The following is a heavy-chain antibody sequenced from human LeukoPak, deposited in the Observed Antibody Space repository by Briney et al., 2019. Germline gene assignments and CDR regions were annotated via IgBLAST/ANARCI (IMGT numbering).Heavy chain of an antibody. CDR3: ASGIAAAAGDY. J-gene: IGHJ4*02. CDR2: IYYSGST. Sequence: TSETLSLTCIVSGGSISSGDYYWSWIRQPPGKGLEWIGYIYYSGSTYYNPSLKSRVTISVDTSKNQFSLKLSSVTAADTAVYYCASGIAAAAGDYWGQGTLVTVSS. V-gene: IGHV4-30-4*01. CDR1: GGSISSGDYY. D-gene: IGHD6-13*01.